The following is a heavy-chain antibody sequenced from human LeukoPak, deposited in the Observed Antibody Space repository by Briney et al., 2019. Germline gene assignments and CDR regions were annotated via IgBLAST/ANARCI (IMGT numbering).Heavy chain of an antibody. J-gene: IGHJ4*02. D-gene: IGHD2-15*01. CDR1: GFTFSSYT. V-gene: IGHV3-21*01. CDR2: ITSSSSYI. Sequence: GGSLRLSCAASGFTFSSYTMNWVRQAPGKGPEWVSSITSSSSYIYYADSVKGRFTISRDNARNSLYLQMNSLRTEDTAVYSCAKSSWCSGGSCYSGLRYWGQGTLVTVSS. CDR3: AKSSWCSGGSCYSGLRY.